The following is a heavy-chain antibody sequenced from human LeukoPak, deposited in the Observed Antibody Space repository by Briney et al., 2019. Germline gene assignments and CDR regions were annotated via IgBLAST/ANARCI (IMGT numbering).Heavy chain of an antibody. V-gene: IGHV3-64*01. CDR2: ISHNGGST. CDR3: ARERRFCTSTSCYCFFDY. CDR1: GFPFSDYA. J-gene: IGHJ4*02. Sequence: GGSLRLSCAASGFPFSDYAMHWVRQAPGKGLEYVSAISHNGGSTYYAHSVKGRFTISRDNSKNTLYLQLGSLRDEDMAVYYCARERRFCTSTSCYCFFDYWGQGTLVTVSS. D-gene: IGHD2-2*01.